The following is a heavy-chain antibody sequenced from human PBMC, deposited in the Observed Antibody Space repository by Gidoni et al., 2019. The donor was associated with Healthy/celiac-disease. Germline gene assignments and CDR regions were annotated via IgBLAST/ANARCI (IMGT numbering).Heavy chain of an antibody. CDR2: MNPNSGNT. CDR3: ARGGVYYYDRSGYYDAFDI. V-gene: IGHV1-8*01. D-gene: IGHD3-22*01. Sequence: QVQLVQSGAEVKKPGASVKVSCKASGSTFTSYDINWVRQATGQGREWMGWMNPNSGNTGYAQKFQGRVTMTRNTSISTAYMELSSLRSEDTAVYYCARGGVYYYDRSGYYDAFDIWGQGTMVTVSS. CDR1: GSTFTSYD. J-gene: IGHJ3*02.